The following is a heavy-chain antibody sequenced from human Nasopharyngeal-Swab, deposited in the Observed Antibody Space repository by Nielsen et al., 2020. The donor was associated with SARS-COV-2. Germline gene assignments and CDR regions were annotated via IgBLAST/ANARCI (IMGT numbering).Heavy chain of an antibody. J-gene: IGHJ6*02. CDR1: GFTFSSHA. CDR2: ISGTGASF. Sequence: GESLKISCAASGFTFSSHAMSWVRQAPGKGLEWVSVISGTGASFYYGDSVKGRFSISRDNSRSTTYLQMNNLRAEDTAVYYCAKDAASSSSHYYGMDVWGQGTTVTVSS. V-gene: IGHV3-23*01. CDR3: AKDAASSSSHYYGMDV. D-gene: IGHD6-6*01.